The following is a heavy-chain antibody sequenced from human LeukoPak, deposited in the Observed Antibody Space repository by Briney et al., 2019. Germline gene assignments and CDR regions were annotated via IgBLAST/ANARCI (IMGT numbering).Heavy chain of an antibody. V-gene: IGHV3-23*01. CDR2: ICGGGDIT. CDR3: VREDTPATANY. Sequence: GGSLRLSCAASGFNFANHAMSWVRQTPGKGLEWVSAICGGGDITYYADSVRGRFTISRDNSKDTLFLQMHSLRPGDTAVYYCVREDTPATANYWGQGTLVTISS. J-gene: IGHJ4*02. CDR1: GFNFANHA. D-gene: IGHD2-21*02.